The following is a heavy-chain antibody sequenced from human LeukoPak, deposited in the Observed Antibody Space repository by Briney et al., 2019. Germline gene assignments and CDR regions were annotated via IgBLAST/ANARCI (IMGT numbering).Heavy chain of an antibody. CDR2: ISGSGGST. CDR1: GFTFSSYA. J-gene: IGHJ4*02. D-gene: IGHD3-10*01. Sequence: GGSLRPSRAASGFTFSSYAMSWVRQAPGKGLEWVSAISGSGGSTYYADSVKGRFTISRDNSKNTLYLQMNSLRAEDTAVYYCAKAPYYGSGSSFYYFDYWGQGTLVTVSS. CDR3: AKAPYYGSGSSFYYFDY. V-gene: IGHV3-23*01.